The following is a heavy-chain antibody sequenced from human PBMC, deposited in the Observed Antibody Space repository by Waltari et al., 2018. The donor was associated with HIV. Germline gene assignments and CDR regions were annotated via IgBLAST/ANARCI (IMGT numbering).Heavy chain of an antibody. D-gene: IGHD1-26*01. J-gene: IGHJ6*02. CDR1: GFTISSNY. Sequence: EVQLVASGGGLIEPGGSLRVSCAASGFTISSNYMSWVRQAPGKGLEWVSVSYRCGRRYYADSVKGRFIISRDNSKNTVSLHMNSLRAEDTAVYYCARDPRSSGYYGMDVWGQGIKVTVSS. V-gene: IGHV3-53*01. CDR2: SYRCGRR. CDR3: ARDPRSSGYYGMDV.